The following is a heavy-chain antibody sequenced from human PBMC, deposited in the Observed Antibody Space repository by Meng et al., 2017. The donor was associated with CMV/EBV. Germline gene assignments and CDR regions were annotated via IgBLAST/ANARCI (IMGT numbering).Heavy chain of an antibody. J-gene: IGHJ4*02. CDR2: INPSGGST. D-gene: IGHD6-13*01. V-gene: IGHV1-46*01. CDR3: ALAEYSSSLFDY. Sequence: QVQQVQSGEEVNRPGDSLKVSCKASGYPFTSYYMAWVRQAPGQGLEWMGIINPSGGSTSYAQKFQGRVTMTRDTSTSTVYMELSSLRSEDTAVYYCALAEYSSSLFDYWGQGTLVTVSS. CDR1: GYPFTSYY.